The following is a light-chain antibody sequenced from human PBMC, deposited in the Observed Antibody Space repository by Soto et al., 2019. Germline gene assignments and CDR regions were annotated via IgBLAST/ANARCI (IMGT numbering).Light chain of an antibody. V-gene: IGLV2-14*01. CDR3: SSFTSSSTYV. Sequence: QSALTQPASVSGFSGQSITISCTGTSNDIGGYNYVSWFQQHPGKAPKLMIFEVSNRPSGVSDRFSGSKSGNTASLTISGLRAEDEADYYCSSFTSSSTYVFGPGTKVTVL. CDR2: EVS. CDR1: SNDIGGYNY. J-gene: IGLJ1*01.